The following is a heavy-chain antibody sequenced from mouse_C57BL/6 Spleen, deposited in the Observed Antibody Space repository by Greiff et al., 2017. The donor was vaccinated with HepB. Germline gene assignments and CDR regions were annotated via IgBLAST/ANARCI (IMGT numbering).Heavy chain of an antibody. V-gene: IGHV1-15*01. J-gene: IGHJ4*01. Sequence: VQVVESGAELVRPGASVTLSCKASGYTFTDYEMHWVKQTPVHGLEWIGAIDPETGGTAYNQKFKGKAILTADKSSSTAYMELRSLTSEDSAVYYCTRFGGNYAGDYWGQGTSVTVSS. CDR1: GYTFTDYE. CDR3: TRFGGNYAGDY. CDR2: IDPETGGT.